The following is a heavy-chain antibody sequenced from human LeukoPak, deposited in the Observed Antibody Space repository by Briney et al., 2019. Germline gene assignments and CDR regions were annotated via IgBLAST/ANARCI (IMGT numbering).Heavy chain of an antibody. V-gene: IGHV5-10-1*01. D-gene: IGHD3-10*01. CDR3: ARHPLVRGWYGMDV. Sequence: GEALKTSWKGSGYSFTSYWISWVRQMPGKGLEWVGRIDPSDSYTNYRPSFQGHVTISADKSISTAYLQWSSLKASDTAVYYCARHPLVRGWYGMDVWGKGTTVTVSS. CDR1: GYSFTSYW. CDR2: IDPSDSYT. J-gene: IGHJ6*04.